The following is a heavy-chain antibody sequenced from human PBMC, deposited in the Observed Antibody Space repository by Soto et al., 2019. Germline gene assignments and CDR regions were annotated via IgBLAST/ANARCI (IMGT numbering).Heavy chain of an antibody. J-gene: IGHJ5*02. CDR2: IWYDGSNK. V-gene: IGHV3-33*01. D-gene: IGHD1-1*01. CDR3: ARDPGTTGTGNYNWFDP. CDR1: GFTFSSYG. Sequence: PGGSLRLSCAASGFTFSSYGMHWVRQAPGKGLEWVAVIWYDGSNKYYADSVKGRFTISRDNSKNTLYLQMNSLRAEDTAVYYCARDPGTTGTGNYNWFDPWGQGTLVTVSS.